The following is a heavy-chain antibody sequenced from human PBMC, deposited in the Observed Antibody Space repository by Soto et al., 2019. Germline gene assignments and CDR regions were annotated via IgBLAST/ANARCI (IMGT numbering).Heavy chain of an antibody. D-gene: IGHD6-13*01. CDR1: GFTFSSYA. V-gene: IGHV3-30*04. J-gene: IGHJ4*02. Sequence: GGSLRLSCAASGFTFSSYAMHWVRQAPGKGLEWVAVISYDGSNKYYADSVKGRFTISRDNSKNTLYLQMNSLRAEDTAVYYCAKDLGPIAAAGTIDYWGQGTLVTVSS. CDR3: AKDLGPIAAAGTIDY. CDR2: ISYDGSNK.